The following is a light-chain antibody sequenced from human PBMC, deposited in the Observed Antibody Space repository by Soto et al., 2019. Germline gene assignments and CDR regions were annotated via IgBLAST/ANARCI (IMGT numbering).Light chain of an antibody. CDR3: QQRNDWPRIT. V-gene: IGKV3-11*01. CDR1: QTIKTY. J-gene: IGKJ5*01. CDR2: DAS. Sequence: EIVLTQFPATLSLSPGERATLSCRASQTIKTYLAWYQQKPGQAPRLLISDASNRATGVPARFSGSGSGTDFTLTINTLEPEDFAVYFCQQRNDWPRITFGQGTRLEIK.